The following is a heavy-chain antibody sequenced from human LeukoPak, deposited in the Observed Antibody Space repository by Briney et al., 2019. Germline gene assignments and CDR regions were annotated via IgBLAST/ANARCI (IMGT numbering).Heavy chain of an antibody. CDR2: INHSGST. J-gene: IGHJ4*02. D-gene: IGHD6-13*01. CDR1: GGSFSGYY. Sequence: SQTMSLTCAVYGGSFSGYYWSWIRQPPGKGLEWIGEINHSGSTNYNPSLKSRVTISVDTSKNQFSLKLSSVTAADTAVYYCARGIAAAGNFDYWGQGTLVTVSS. CDR3: ARGIAAAGNFDY. V-gene: IGHV4-34*01.